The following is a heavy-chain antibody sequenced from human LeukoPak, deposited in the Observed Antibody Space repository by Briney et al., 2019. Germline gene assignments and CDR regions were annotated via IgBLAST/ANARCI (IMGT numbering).Heavy chain of an antibody. CDR2: IYSGGST. V-gene: IGHV3-53*01. CDR1: GFTVSGNY. CDR3: ARGDSSGYYLNY. D-gene: IGHD3-22*01. J-gene: IGHJ4*02. Sequence: GGSLRLSCAASGFTVSGNYMSWVRQGPGKGLEWVSVIYSGGSTYYADSVKGRFTISRDNSKNSQYLQMNSLRAEDTAVYYCARGDSSGYYLNYWGQGTLVTVSS.